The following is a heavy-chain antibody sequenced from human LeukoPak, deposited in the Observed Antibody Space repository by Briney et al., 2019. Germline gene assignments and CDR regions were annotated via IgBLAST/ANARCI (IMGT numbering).Heavy chain of an antibody. D-gene: IGHD2-15*01. CDR2: ISACNGNT. J-gene: IGHJ4*02. CDR3: ARDGPNRYCSGGSCYSPGLDY. CDR1: GYTFTSYG. Sequence: ASVKVSCKASGYTFTSYGISWVRQAPGQGLEWMGWISACNGNTNYAQKLQGRVTMTTDTSTSTAYMELRSLRSDDTAVYYCARDGPNRYCSGGSCYSPGLDYWGQGTLVTVSS. V-gene: IGHV1-18*01.